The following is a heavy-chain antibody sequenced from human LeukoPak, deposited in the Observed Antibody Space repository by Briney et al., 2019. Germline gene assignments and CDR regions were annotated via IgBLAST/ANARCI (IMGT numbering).Heavy chain of an antibody. V-gene: IGHV3-23*01. CDR3: AKTLGEFTSAFDI. CDR1: GFIFSSYA. J-gene: IGHJ3*02. D-gene: IGHD3-3*01. CDR2: ISVSGGST. Sequence: GGSLRLSCAASGFIFSSYAMNWVRQAPGKGLEWVSAISVSGGSTYYADSVKGRFTVSRDNSKNTLYLQMNSLRAEDTAVYYCAKTLGEFTSAFDIWGQGTMVTVSS.